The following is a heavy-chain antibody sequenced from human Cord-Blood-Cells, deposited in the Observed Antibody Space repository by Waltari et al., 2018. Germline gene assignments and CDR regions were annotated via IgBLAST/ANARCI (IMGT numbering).Heavy chain of an antibody. CDR1: GGSISSSNW. J-gene: IGHJ4*02. D-gene: IGHD4-4*01. CDR3: ARSVHDYSNYFDY. CDR2: IYHSGSA. Sequence: QVQLQESGPGLVKPSGTLSLTCAVSGGSISSSNWWSWVCQPPGKGLEWSGEIYHSGSANYNPSLKSRVTISVDKSKNQFSLKLSSVTAADTAVYYCARSVHDYSNYFDYWGQGTLVTVSS. V-gene: IGHV4-4*02.